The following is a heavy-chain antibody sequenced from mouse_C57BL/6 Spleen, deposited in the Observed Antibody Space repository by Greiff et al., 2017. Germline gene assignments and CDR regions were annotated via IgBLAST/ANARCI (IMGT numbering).Heavy chain of an antibody. V-gene: IGHV1-18*01. D-gene: IGHD1-1*01. Sequence: EVKLMESGPELVKPGASVKIPCKASGYTFTDYNMDWVKQSHGKSLEWIGDINPNNGGTIYNQKFKGKATLTVDKSSSTAYMELRSLTSEDTAVYYCARPYYYGSSYWYFDVGGTGTTVTVSS. CDR1: GYTFTDYN. J-gene: IGHJ1*03. CDR2: INPNNGGT. CDR3: ARPYYYGSSYWYFDV.